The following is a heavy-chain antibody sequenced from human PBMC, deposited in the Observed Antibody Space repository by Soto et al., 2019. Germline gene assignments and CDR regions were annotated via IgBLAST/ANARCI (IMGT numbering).Heavy chain of an antibody. CDR2: ISPYDDDT. D-gene: IGHD3-22*01. CDR1: GYTFSSYG. CDR3: ERVVYYDSSGSRNYHYYGMDV. J-gene: IGHJ6*02. Sequence: GASVKVSCKASGYTFSSYGISWVRQAPGQGLEWLGWISPYDDDTKYAQNLQGRVRMTTDTSTRTVYMDLRSLRSGDTAIYYYERVVYYDSSGSRNYHYYGMDVWGQGTTVTVSS. V-gene: IGHV1-18*01.